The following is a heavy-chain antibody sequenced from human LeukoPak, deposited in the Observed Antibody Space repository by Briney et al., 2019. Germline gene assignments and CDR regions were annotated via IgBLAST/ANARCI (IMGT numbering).Heavy chain of an antibody. D-gene: IGHD5-18*01. CDR2: IYHSGST. J-gene: IGHJ4*02. CDR3: ARGWLWSPVYFDY. CDR1: GGSISSGGYS. V-gene: IGHV4-30-2*01. Sequence: SETLSLTCAVSGGSISSGGYSWSWIRQPPGKGLEWIGYIYHSGSTYYNPSLKSRVTILVDRSKNQFSLKLSSVTAADTAVYYCARGWLWSPVYFDYWGQGTLVTVSS.